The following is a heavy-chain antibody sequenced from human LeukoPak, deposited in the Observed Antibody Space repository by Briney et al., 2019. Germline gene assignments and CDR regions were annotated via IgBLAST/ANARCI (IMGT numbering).Heavy chain of an antibody. D-gene: IGHD2-15*01. CDR2: VNDDGGNT. Sequence: GGSLRLSCAASGFTFSYYHMSWVRQAPGKGLEWVSSVNDDGGNTYYADSVKGRFTISRDNSKNTLYLQMNSLGAEDTAIYYCGKDSSVAVAADDYWGQGTLVTVSS. CDR3: GKDSSVAVAADDY. V-gene: IGHV3-23*01. CDR1: GFTFSYYH. J-gene: IGHJ4*02.